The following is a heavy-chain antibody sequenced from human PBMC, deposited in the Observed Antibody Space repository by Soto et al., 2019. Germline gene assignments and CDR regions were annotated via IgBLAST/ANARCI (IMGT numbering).Heavy chain of an antibody. J-gene: IGHJ4*02. Sequence: SETRSLTCAVSGGSISSGGYSWSWIRQPPGKGLEWIGYIYHSGSTYYNPSLKSRVTISVDRSKNQFSLKLSSVTAADTAVYYCARGLTHYYDSSGYYGGEKFDYWGQGTLVTVSS. CDR1: GGSISSGGYS. V-gene: IGHV4-30-2*01. D-gene: IGHD3-22*01. CDR2: IYHSGST. CDR3: ARGLTHYYDSSGYYGGEKFDY.